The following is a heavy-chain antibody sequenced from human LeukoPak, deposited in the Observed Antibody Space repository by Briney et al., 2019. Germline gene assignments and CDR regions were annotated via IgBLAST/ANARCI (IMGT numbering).Heavy chain of an antibody. CDR1: GFTVSSKY. J-gene: IGHJ4*02. CDR3: ARGGRDYPGDF. V-gene: IGHV3-53*01. Sequence: GGSLRLSCAASGFTVSSKYMSWVRQAPGKGLEWVSVIYSGDSTYYADSVKGRFTISRDNSKNTLYLQMNSLRAEDTAVYYCARGGRDYPGDFWGQGTLVTVSS. D-gene: IGHD4-11*01. CDR2: IYSGDST.